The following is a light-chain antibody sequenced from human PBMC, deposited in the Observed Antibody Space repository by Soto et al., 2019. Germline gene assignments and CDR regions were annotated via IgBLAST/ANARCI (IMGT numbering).Light chain of an antibody. CDR1: QTISTY. V-gene: IGKV1-39*01. J-gene: IGKJ4*01. Sequence: DIQMTQSPSSLSASVGDRVTITCRASQTISTYLHWYQQKPGKAPKLLIFAASSLHSGVPSRFSGSGSGTDFTLTISNLQPEDFATYYCQQSYTTPLTFGGGTKVEI. CDR3: QQSYTTPLT. CDR2: AAS.